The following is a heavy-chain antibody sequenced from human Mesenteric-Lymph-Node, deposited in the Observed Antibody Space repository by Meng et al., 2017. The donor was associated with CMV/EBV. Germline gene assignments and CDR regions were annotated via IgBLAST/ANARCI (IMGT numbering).Heavy chain of an antibody. V-gene: IGHV3-30*02. J-gene: IGHJ4*02. CDR1: GFTFDDYA. D-gene: IGHD6-19*01. CDR3: ARRKYSSGWYSY. Sequence: GESLKISCAASGFTFDDYAMHWVRQVPGKGLEWVAFIRYDGTKKYCDDSVKGRFTISRDNAKNTLYLQMNSLRAEDTAVYYCARRKYSSGWYSYWGQGTLVTVSS. CDR2: IRYDGTKK.